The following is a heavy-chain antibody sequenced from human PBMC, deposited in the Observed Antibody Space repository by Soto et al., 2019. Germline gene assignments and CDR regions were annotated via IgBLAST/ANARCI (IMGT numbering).Heavy chain of an antibody. CDR1: GYTFTSYD. V-gene: IGHV1-8*01. Sequence: QVQLVQSGAEVKKPGASVKVSCKASGYTFTSYDINWVRQATGQGLAWMGWMNPNSGNTGYAQKFQGTATMTRNTSISTAYMELSSLRSEDTAVYYCARGPHAVAGKKGSDYWGQGTLVTVSS. D-gene: IGHD6-19*01. CDR2: MNPNSGNT. J-gene: IGHJ4*02. CDR3: ARGPHAVAGKKGSDY.